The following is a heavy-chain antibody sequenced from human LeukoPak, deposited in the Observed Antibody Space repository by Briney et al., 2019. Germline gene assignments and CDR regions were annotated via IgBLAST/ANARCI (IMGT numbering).Heavy chain of an antibody. D-gene: IGHD2-15*01. CDR2: ISAYNGNK. J-gene: IGHJ5*02. V-gene: IGHV1-18*01. CDR3: ARDRGYCSGGSCYFNWFDP. Sequence: ASVKLSCTASGYTFTSYCISWVRQAPGQGLEWMGWISAYNGNKNYAQMLQGRVTMTTDTSTSTAYLELRSLRSDDTAVYYCARDRGYCSGGSCYFNWFDPWGEGTLVTVSS. CDR1: GYTFTSYC.